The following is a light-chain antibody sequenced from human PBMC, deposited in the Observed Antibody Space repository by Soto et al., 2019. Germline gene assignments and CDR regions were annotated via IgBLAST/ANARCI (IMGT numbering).Light chain of an antibody. CDR3: QQYDNLLYT. CDR2: GAS. J-gene: IGKJ2*01. Sequence: DIQLTQSPSSLSASVGDRVTITCQASQDISKSLNWYQQRTGKAPKLLIHGASSLETGVPSRFSGYGSGTYFTFTISSLQPEDIATYYCQQYDNLLYTFGQGTQLEIK. V-gene: IGKV1-33*01. CDR1: QDISKS.